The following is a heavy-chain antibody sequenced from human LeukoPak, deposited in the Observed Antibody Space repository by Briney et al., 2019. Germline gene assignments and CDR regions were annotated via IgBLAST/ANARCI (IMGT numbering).Heavy chain of an antibody. V-gene: IGHV4-39*01. CDR2: IYYSGST. CDR3: ATHRPGYCSGGSCYYDAFDI. D-gene: IGHD2-15*01. Sequence: SETLSLTCTVSGGSISSSSYYWGWIRQPPGKGLEWIGSIYYSGSTYYNPSLKSRVTISVDTSKNQFSLKLSSVTAADTAVYYCATHRPGYCSGGSCYYDAFDIWGQGTMVTVSS. CDR1: GGSISSSSYY. J-gene: IGHJ3*02.